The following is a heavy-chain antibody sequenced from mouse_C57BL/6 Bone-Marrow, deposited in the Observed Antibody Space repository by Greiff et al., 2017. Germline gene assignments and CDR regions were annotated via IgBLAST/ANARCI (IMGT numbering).Heavy chain of an antibody. CDR3: ARELMDYGSSYGY. D-gene: IGHD1-1*01. V-gene: IGHV5-17*01. CDR2: ISSGSSTI. CDR1: GFTFSDYG. J-gene: IGHJ2*01. Sequence: EVQLVESGGGLVKPGGSLKLSCAASGFTFSDYGMHWVRQAPEKGLEWVAYISSGSSTIYYADTVKGRFTISRDNAKNTLFLQMASLRSEDTAMYYCARELMDYGSSYGYWGQGTTLTVSS.